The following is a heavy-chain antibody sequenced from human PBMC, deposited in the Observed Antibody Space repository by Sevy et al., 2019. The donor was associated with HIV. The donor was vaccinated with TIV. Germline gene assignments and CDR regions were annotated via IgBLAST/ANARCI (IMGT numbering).Heavy chain of an antibody. CDR2: IYTSGST. CDR3: ARAVMDDILTGYYGAMDV. V-gene: IGHV4-61*02. J-gene: IGHJ6*03. CDR1: GGSISSGSDY. D-gene: IGHD3-9*01. Sequence: SETLSLTCTVSGGSISSGSDYWSWIRQPAGKGLEWIGRIYTSGSTNYNPSLKSRVTISVDTSKNQFSLKLSSVTAADTAVYYCARAVMDDILTGYYGAMDVWGKGTTVTVSS.